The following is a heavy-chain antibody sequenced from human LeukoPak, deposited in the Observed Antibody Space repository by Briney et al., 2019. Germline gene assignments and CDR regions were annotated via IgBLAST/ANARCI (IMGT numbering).Heavy chain of an antibody. CDR2: MFYSGIT. CDR3: ARLTRFRDGYNPPLGY. V-gene: IGHV4-39*01. CDR1: GGSISSSDYY. J-gene: IGHJ4*02. Sequence: SETLSLTCSVSGGSISSSDYYWGWIRQPPGKGLEWIGTMFYSGITYYSPSLKSRVTISVDTSKNQFSLKLSYVTAADTAVYYCARLTRFRDGYNPPLGYWGQGILVTVSS. D-gene: IGHD5-24*01.